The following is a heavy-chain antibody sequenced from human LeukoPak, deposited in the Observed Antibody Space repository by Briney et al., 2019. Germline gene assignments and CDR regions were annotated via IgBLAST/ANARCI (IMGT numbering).Heavy chain of an antibody. CDR3: TRGHAAMGEH. Sequence: PGGSLRLSCAVSDFNVISNYMTWVRQAPGKGLECISVIHSNDDTYYAASVRGRFTISRGTSKYMLYLQMNSLRAEDTAIYFCTRGHAAMGEHWGQGTLVTVSS. CDR1: DFNVISNY. CDR2: IHSNDDT. D-gene: IGHD1/OR15-1a*01. J-gene: IGHJ4*02. V-gene: IGHV3-53*01.